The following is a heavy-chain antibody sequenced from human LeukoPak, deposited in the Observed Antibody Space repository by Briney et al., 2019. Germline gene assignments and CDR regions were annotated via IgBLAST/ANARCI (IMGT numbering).Heavy chain of an antibody. D-gene: IGHD2-15*01. CDR1: GFTFSSYG. CDR3: ARARGYCSGGSCTALGGMDV. J-gene: IGHJ6*04. CDR2: IWYDGSNK. V-gene: IGHV3-33*01. Sequence: GRSLRLSCAAAGFTFSSYGMDWVRRAQGKGLEWVAVIWYDGSNKYYADSVKGRFTISRDNSTNTLYLQMNRLRAEDTAVYYCARARGYCSGGSCTALGGMDVWGKGTTVTVSS.